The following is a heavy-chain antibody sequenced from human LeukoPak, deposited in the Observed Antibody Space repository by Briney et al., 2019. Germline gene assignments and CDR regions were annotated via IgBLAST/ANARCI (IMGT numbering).Heavy chain of an antibody. CDR1: GYTLTGYY. CDR3: AREGEGEVTAIDY. CDR2: INPNSGGT. V-gene: IGHV1-2*02. Sequence: ASVKVSCKASGYTLTGYYMHWVRQAPGQGLEWMGWINPNSGGTNYAQKFQGRVTMTRDTSISTAYMELSRLRSDDAAVYYCAREGEGEVTAIDYWGQGTLVTVSS. J-gene: IGHJ4*02. D-gene: IGHD2-21*02.